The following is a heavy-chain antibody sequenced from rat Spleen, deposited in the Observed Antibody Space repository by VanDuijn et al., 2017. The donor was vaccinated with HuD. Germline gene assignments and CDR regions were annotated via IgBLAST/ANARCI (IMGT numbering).Heavy chain of an antibody. D-gene: IGHD1-4*01. Sequence: EVQLVESGGGLVQPGRSLKLSCAASGFTFSDYGMAWVRQAPTKGLEWVATISYGDSSGHSITYYRDSVKGRFTISRDNAKSTLSLQMDSLRSEETATYYCATRHHGYTDYFDYWGQGVMVTVSS. J-gene: IGHJ2*01. CDR3: ATRHHGYTDYFDY. CDR2: ISYGDSSGHSIT. CDR1: GFTFSDYG. V-gene: IGHV5-29*01.